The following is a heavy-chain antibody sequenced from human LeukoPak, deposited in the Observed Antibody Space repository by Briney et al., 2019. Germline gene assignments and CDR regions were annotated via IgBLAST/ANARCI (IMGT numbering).Heavy chain of an antibody. CDR3: ARGVRGADGFYHYYYMDV. V-gene: IGHV4-59*01. CDR2: MYYSGSS. CDR1: GGSISSFY. D-gene: IGHD3-10*01. J-gene: IGHJ6*03. Sequence: SETLSLTCTVSGGSISSFYWSWIRQSPGKGLEWIAYMYYSGSSYYNPSLKSRVTISVDTSKNQLSLKLRSVNAADAAVYYCARGVRGADGFYHYYYMDVWGKGTTVTVSS.